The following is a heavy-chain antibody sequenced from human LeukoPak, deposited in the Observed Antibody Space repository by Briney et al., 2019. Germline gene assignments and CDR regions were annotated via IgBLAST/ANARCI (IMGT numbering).Heavy chain of an antibody. CDR2: INSDGSSI. Sequence: PGGSLRLSCAASGFTFSSHWMHWVRQAPGKGLVWVSRINSDGSSISYADSVKGRFTISRDNAKNTLYLQMNSLRAEDTAVYYCARDIYPYSSSSSFDYWGQGTLVTVSS. CDR3: ARDIYPYSSSSSFDY. V-gene: IGHV3-74*01. D-gene: IGHD6-6*01. J-gene: IGHJ4*02. CDR1: GFTFSSHW.